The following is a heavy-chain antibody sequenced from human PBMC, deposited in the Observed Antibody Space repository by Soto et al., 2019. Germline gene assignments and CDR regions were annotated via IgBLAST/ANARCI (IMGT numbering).Heavy chain of an antibody. Sequence: EVQVLESGGGLVQPGGSLRLTCAASGFTFSAYAMGWVRQAPGKGLEWVSTVTGSGGTTYYADSVKGRFTVSRDNSKNTLYLQMNGLRAEDTAVYSCVKDRRERDVDYEPALPYWGQGNLVTVSS. CDR2: VTGSGGTT. D-gene: IGHD4-17*01. CDR1: GFTFSAYA. J-gene: IGHJ4*02. V-gene: IGHV3-23*01. CDR3: VKDRRERDVDYEPALPY.